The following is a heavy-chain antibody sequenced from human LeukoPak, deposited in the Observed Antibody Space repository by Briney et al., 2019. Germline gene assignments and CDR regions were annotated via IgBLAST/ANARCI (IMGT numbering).Heavy chain of an antibody. Sequence: EASVKVSCKASGGTFSSYAISWVRQAPGQGLEWMGRIIPILGIANYAQKSQGRVTITADKSTSTAYMELSSLRSEDTAVYYCARAVPPFLFSRHYYDSSGYSFPLRDWGQGTLVTVSS. CDR3: ARAVPPFLFSRHYYDSSGYSFPLRD. CDR1: GGTFSSYA. D-gene: IGHD3-22*01. CDR2: IIPILGIA. J-gene: IGHJ4*02. V-gene: IGHV1-69*04.